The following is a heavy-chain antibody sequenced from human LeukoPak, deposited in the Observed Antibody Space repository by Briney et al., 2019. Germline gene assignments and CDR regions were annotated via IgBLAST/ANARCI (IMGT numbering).Heavy chain of an antibody. CDR2: ISTSGST. V-gene: IGHV4-4*07. CDR1: GGFISSYH. Sequence: SETLSLTCTVSGGFISSYHWNWIRQPAGKGLEWIGRISTSGSTNYNPSLKSRLTMSIDTSKNQFSLKLTSVTAADTAVYYCARTNPVASRLVVFDYWGQGTLVTVSS. CDR3: ARTNPVASRLVVFDY. J-gene: IGHJ4*02. D-gene: IGHD6-6*01.